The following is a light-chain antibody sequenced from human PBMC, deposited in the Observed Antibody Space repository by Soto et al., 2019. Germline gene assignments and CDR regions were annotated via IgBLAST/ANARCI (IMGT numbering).Light chain of an antibody. Sequence: AIQMTQSPSSLSASVGDRVTISCRASQAIRNDLGWYQQKPGKAPTLLIYGASSLESGVPSRFSGSGSGTDFTLTISSLQPEDFATYYCLQDNNYPWTFGQGTKVEI. J-gene: IGKJ1*01. CDR2: GAS. CDR1: QAIRND. CDR3: LQDNNYPWT. V-gene: IGKV1-6*01.